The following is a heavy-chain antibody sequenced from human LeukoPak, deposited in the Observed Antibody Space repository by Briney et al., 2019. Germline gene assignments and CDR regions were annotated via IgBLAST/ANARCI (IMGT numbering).Heavy chain of an antibody. CDR2: IHTSGGS. D-gene: IGHD4-23*01. CDR1: GGSISSGGYY. CDR3: ARGRSAVVTPDYYYYYCMDV. V-gene: IGHV4-61*08. J-gene: IGHJ6*03. Sequence: PSETLSLTCTVSGGSISSGGYYWSWIRQPPGKGLEWIGNIHTSGGSNYSPSLKSRVTISLDMSRNQFSLRLSSVTAADTAVYYCARGRSAVVTPDYYYYYCMDVWGKGTTVTVSS.